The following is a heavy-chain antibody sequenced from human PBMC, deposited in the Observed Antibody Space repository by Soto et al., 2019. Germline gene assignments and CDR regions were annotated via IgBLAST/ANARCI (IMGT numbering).Heavy chain of an antibody. CDR2: ISSSGSTI. D-gene: IGHD3-3*01. CDR1: GFTFSSYE. J-gene: IGHJ4*02. Sequence: GGSLRLSCAASGFTFSSYEMNWVRQAPGKGLEWVSYISSSGSTIYYADSVKGRFTISRDNAKNSLYLQMNSLRAEDTAVYYCARLARHYDFWSGYYFDYWGQGTLVTVSS. CDR3: ARLARHYDFWSGYYFDY. V-gene: IGHV3-48*03.